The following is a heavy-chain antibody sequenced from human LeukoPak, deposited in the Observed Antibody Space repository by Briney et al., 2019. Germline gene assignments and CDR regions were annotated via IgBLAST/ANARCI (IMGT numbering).Heavy chain of an antibody. CDR3: ASRSSGWYVYYYGLDV. CDR2: VTGGGADT. CDR1: GFAFSNYA. D-gene: IGHD6-19*01. J-gene: IGHJ6*02. V-gene: IGHV3-23*01. Sequence: GGSLRLSCAASGFAFSNYAMAWVRQAPGKEPEWVSVVTGGGADTYQIDSVKGRFTISRDNSKNTLYLQMNSLRAEDTAVYYCASRSSGWYVYYYGLDVWGQGTTVTVSS.